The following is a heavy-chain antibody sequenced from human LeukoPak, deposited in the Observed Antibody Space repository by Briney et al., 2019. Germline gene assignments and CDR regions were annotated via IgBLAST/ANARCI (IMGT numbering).Heavy chain of an antibody. Sequence: SVKVSCKASGGTFSSYAISWVRQAPGQGLEWMGGIIPIFGTANYAQKFQGRVTITADESTSTAYMELSSLRSEDTAVYYCARDLFGGSYYLHFDYWGQGTLVTVSS. V-gene: IGHV1-69*13. D-gene: IGHD1-26*01. CDR3: ARDLFGGSYYLHFDY. CDR1: GGTFSSYA. J-gene: IGHJ4*02. CDR2: IIPIFGTA.